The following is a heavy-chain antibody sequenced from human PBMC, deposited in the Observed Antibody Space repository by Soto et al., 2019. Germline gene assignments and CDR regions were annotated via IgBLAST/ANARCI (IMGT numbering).Heavy chain of an antibody. V-gene: IGHV4-61*01. CDR3: ASYHGNNWFDP. CDR1: GGSVSSGSYY. CDR2: IYYSGST. Sequence: PSETLSLTCTVSGGSVSSGSYYWSWIRQPPGKGLEWIGYIYYSGSTNYNPSLKSRVTISVDTSKNQFSLKLSPVTAADTAVYYCASYHGNNWFDPWGQGTLVTVSS. J-gene: IGHJ5*02. D-gene: IGHD1-1*01.